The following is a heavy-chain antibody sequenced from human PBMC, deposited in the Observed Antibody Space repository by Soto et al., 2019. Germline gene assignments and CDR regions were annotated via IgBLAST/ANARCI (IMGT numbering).Heavy chain of an antibody. D-gene: IGHD3-22*01. J-gene: IGHJ5*02. Sequence: PSETLSLTCTVSGGSISSSSYYWGWIRQPPGKGLEWIGSIYYSGSTYYNPSLKSRVTISVDTSKNQFSLKLSSVTAADTAVYSCARQLTYYYASRGYRNWFDPWGQGTLVTVSS. CDR1: GGSISSSSYY. CDR2: IYYSGST. V-gene: IGHV4-39*01. CDR3: ARQLTYYYASRGYRNWFDP.